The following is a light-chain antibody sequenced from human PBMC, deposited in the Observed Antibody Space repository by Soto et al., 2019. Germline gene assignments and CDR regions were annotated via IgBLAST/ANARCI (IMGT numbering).Light chain of an antibody. Sequence: AIRMTQSPSSFSASTGDRVTITCRASQGISSYLAWYQQKPGKAPKLLIYKASTLKSGVPSRFSGSGSGTEFTLTISSLQPDDFATYYCQHYNSYSEAFGQGTKVE. J-gene: IGKJ1*01. CDR3: QHYNSYSEA. CDR2: KAS. CDR1: QGISSY. V-gene: IGKV1-8*01.